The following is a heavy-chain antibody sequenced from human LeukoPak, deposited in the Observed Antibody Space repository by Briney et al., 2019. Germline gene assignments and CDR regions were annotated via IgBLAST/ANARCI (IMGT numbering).Heavy chain of an antibody. CDR1: GGSISSGGYY. Sequence: SETLSLTCTVSGGSISSGGYYWSWIRQHPGKGLEWIGYIYYSGSTYYNPSLKSRVTISVDTSKNQFSLKLSSVAAADTAVYYCARGRQFNDYGDSRTYWGQGTLVTVSS. D-gene: IGHD4-17*01. V-gene: IGHV4-31*03. CDR3: ARGRQFNDYGDSRTY. J-gene: IGHJ4*02. CDR2: IYYSGST.